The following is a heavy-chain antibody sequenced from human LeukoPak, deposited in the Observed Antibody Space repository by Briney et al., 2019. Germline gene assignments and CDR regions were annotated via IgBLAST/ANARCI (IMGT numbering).Heavy chain of an antibody. J-gene: IGHJ4*02. CDR1: HVSIRGYY. CDR3: AGGEEWDRGCAGY. Sequence: SETLSLSCTVSHVSIRGYYWSWIRQPPGKGLEWVGFIHYSGSTNNTPSLKSRVTMSVDTSKNQFSLKLTSVTAADTAVYYCAGGEEWDRGCAGYWGQGTLITVSS. CDR2: IHYSGST. V-gene: IGHV4-59*01. D-gene: IGHD1-26*01.